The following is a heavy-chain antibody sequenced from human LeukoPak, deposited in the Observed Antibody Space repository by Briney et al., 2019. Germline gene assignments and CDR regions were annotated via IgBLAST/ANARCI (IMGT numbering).Heavy chain of an antibody. CDR2: IYYSGST. Sequence: PETLSLTCTVSGGSIRGYYWSWIRQPPGKGLEWIGYIYYSGSTKYNPSLKSRVTISVDTSKNQFSLKLSSVTAADTAVYYCARQDGYSGYDGGFDSWGQGTLVTVSS. J-gene: IGHJ4*02. CDR1: GGSIRGYY. D-gene: IGHD5-12*01. V-gene: IGHV4-59*08. CDR3: ARQDGYSGYDGGFDS.